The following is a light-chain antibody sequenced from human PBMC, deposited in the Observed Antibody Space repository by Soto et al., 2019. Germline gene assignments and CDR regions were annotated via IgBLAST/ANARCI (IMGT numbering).Light chain of an antibody. CDR1: SGYSNYK. J-gene: IGLJ2*01. CDR2: VGTGGIVG. V-gene: IGLV9-49*01. Sequence: QSVLTQPPSASASLGASVTLTCTLSSGYSNYKVDWYQQRPGKGPRFVMRVGTGGIVGSKGDGIPDRFSVLGSGLNRYLTIKNIQEEDESDYHCGADHGSGSNRDVVFGGGTKVTVL. CDR3: GADHGSGSNRDVV.